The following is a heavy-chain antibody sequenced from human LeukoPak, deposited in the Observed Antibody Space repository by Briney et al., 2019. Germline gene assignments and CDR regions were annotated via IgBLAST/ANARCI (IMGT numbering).Heavy chain of an antibody. Sequence: GGSLRLSRTASGFTLGDYAMSWFRQAPGKGLEWVGFIRSKAYGGTTEYAAAGKGRFTISRDDSKSIAYLQMNSLKTEDTAVYYCTRDVGLVVRQWEDWGQGTLVTVSS. CDR3: TRDVGLVVRQWED. V-gene: IGHV3-49*03. J-gene: IGHJ4*02. CDR1: GFTLGDYA. CDR2: IRSKAYGGTT. D-gene: IGHD5-12*01.